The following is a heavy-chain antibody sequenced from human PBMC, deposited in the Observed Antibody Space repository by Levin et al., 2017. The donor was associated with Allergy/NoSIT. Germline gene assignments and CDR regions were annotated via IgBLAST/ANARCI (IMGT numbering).Heavy chain of an antibody. V-gene: IGHV3-33*01. CDR1: GFTISTYG. J-gene: IGHJ4*02. Sequence: GGSLRLSCVASGFTISTYGMHWVRQAPGKGLEWVALLWSDGTKKDYAESVKGRFTISRDTSQNTLYLQMNSLRAEDTAVYYCGRETWTAANDKNLDYWGQGTLVTVSS. D-gene: IGHD6-13*01. CDR3: GRETWTAANDKNLDY. CDR2: LWSDGTKK.